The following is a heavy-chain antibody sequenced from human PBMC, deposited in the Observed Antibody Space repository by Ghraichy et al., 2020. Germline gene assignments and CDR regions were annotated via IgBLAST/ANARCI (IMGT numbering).Heavy chain of an antibody. J-gene: IGHJ2*01. CDR1: GYSINSAFY. V-gene: IGHV4-38-2*02. CDR3: ATKVWFGELSVFDV. Sequence: SETLSLTCTVSGYSINSAFYWGWIRQPPGKGLEWIGNIYHSGSTFYNPSLKSRVTISVDTSNNQFSLDLNSVTAADTAVYFCATKVWFGELSVFDVWGRGTLVTVSS. D-gene: IGHD3-10*01. CDR2: IYHSGST.